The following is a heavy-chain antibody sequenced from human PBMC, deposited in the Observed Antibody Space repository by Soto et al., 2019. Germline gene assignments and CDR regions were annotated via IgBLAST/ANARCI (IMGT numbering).Heavy chain of an antibody. D-gene: IGHD1-1*01. CDR1: GFTFTNYG. V-gene: IGHV3-33*01. CDR3: ARDENGDAENFDFYYGMDV. CDR2: IWHDGTEK. Sequence: QVQLVASGGGVVQPGRSQRLSCAASGFTFTNYGIHWVRQAPGKGLEWLAVIWHDGTEKYYADAIRGRFTISRDNSIHTVYLQMNSLRAEDTAVYYCARDENGDAENFDFYYGMDVWGQGITVTVSS. J-gene: IGHJ6*02.